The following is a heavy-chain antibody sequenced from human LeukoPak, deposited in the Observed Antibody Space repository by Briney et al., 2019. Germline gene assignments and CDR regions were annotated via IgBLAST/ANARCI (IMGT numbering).Heavy chain of an antibody. V-gene: IGHV3-74*01. Sequence: GGSLRLSCAASGFAFSNYWMYWVRQAPGRGPLWVSRINGDGITTYYAGSVKGRFTISRDNAKNTLYLQMHSLRAEDSAVYYCARGFYGSGNSWGHGTLVTVSS. J-gene: IGHJ4*01. D-gene: IGHD3-10*01. CDR3: ARGFYGSGNS. CDR1: GFAFSNYW. CDR2: INGDGITT.